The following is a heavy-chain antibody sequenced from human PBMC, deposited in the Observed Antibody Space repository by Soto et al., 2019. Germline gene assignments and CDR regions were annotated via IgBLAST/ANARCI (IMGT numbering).Heavy chain of an antibody. D-gene: IGHD2-8*02. CDR2: ILSDEINK. CDR3: AIIAISGGGDAFDI. Sequence: QMQLVESGGGVVQPGRSLRLSCAASGFTFSNYAMHWVRQAPGKGLEWVAAILSDEINKYSADSVKGRFTISRYNCITTLYLHIYTLTPEDTAVSYCAIIAISGGGDAFDIWGQGTMVTVSS. CDR1: GFTFSNYA. V-gene: IGHV3-30-3*01. J-gene: IGHJ3*02.